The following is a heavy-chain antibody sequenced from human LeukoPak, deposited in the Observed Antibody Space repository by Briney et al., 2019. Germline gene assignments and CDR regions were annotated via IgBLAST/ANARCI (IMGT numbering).Heavy chain of an antibody. CDR1: GLTFSTSS. CDR3: ARGAVFQGNYDY. Sequence: PGGSLRLSCAATGLTFSTSSMNWVRQTPDKGLEWVSSISGESKYIYYADSVTGRFTISRDNAKNSLYLQMDSLRAEDTAVYYCARGAVFQGNYDYWGQGTQVTVSS. J-gene: IGHJ4*02. D-gene: IGHD5-24*01. CDR2: ISGESKYI. V-gene: IGHV3-21*01.